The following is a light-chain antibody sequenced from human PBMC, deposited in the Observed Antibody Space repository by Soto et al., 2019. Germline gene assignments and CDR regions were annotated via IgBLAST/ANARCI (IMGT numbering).Light chain of an antibody. J-gene: IGKJ1*01. CDR2: GAS. CDR3: QQYGSSPWT. V-gene: IGKV3-20*01. Sequence: EIVLTQSPGTLSLSPGERATLSCRASQSVSSSYLAWYQQKPGQAPRLLIYGASSRATGIPDRFSGSGSGTDFTLTISRLQPDEFAVYYCQQYGSSPWTFGQGTKVEIK. CDR1: QSVSSSY.